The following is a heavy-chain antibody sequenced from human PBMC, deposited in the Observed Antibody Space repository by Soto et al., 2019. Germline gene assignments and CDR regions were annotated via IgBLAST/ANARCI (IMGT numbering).Heavy chain of an antibody. V-gene: IGHV3-23*01. CDR2: ISGGGDTT. D-gene: IGHD3-10*01. J-gene: IGHJ4*02. CDR3: AKGRGGSGSLTPRVDF. CDR1: GFTFNNYA. Sequence: EVQLLESGGGLVQPGGSLRLSCAASGFTFNNYAMSWVRQAPGKGLEWVSAISGGGDTTSYADSVKGRFTVSRDGSKNTLYVQKNSLRAEYTAVYYCAKGRGGSGSLTPRVDFWGQGTLVTVSS.